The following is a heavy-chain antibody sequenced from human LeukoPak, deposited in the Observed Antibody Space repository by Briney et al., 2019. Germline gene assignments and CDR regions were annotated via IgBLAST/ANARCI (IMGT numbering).Heavy chain of an antibody. J-gene: IGHJ6*02. Sequence: QPGGSLRLSCAASGFTFSSYAMSWVRPAPGKGLEWVSAISGSGGSTYYADSVKGRFTISRDNSKNTLYLQMNSLRAEDTAVYYCAKDGYQLLDYYYGMDVWGQGTTVTVSS. CDR1: GFTFSSYA. CDR2: ISGSGGST. V-gene: IGHV3-23*01. D-gene: IGHD2-2*01. CDR3: AKDGYQLLDYYYGMDV.